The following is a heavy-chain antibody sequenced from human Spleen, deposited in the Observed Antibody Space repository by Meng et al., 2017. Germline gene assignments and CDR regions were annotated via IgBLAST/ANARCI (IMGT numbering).Heavy chain of an antibody. CDR1: GFTFSSYA. CDR3: ARGGSGSFYY. V-gene: IGHV3-30*04. D-gene: IGHD3-10*01. Sequence: GESLKISCAASGFTFSSYAMHWVRQAPGKGLEWVAVISYDGSNKYYADSVRGRFTISRDNAKNTLYLQMNSLRTDDTAVYFCARGGSGSFYYWGQGARVTVSS. J-gene: IGHJ4*02. CDR2: ISYDGSNK.